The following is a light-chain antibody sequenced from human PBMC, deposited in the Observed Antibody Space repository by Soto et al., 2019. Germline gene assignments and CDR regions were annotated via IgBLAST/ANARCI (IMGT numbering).Light chain of an antibody. Sequence: IQMNQSPSTLSAYVGDRVTITCRANQSISTWLAWYQQKPGKAPKLLIYAASSLQSGVPSRFSGSGSGTDFTLTISSLQPEDFATYYCLHDYNYPRTFGQGTKVDIK. CDR3: LHDYNYPRT. V-gene: IGKV1-6*01. CDR2: AAS. J-gene: IGKJ1*01. CDR1: QSISTW.